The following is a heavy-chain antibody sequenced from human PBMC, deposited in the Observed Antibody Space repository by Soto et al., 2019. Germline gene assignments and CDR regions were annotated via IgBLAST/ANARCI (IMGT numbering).Heavy chain of an antibody. Sequence: QVQLVQSGAEVKKSGASVKVSCKASGYTFTSYYMHWVRQAPGQGLEWMGIINPSGGSTSYAQKFQGRVTMTRDTSTSTVSMELSSLRSEDTAVYYCARDLGVVVVISGMDVWGQGTTVTVSS. D-gene: IGHD3-22*01. V-gene: IGHV1-46*01. CDR1: GYTFTSYY. CDR3: ARDLGVVVVISGMDV. CDR2: INPSGGST. J-gene: IGHJ6*02.